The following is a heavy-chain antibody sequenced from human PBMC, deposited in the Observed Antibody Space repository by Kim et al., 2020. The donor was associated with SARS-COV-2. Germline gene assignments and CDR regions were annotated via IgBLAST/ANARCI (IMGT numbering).Heavy chain of an antibody. CDR1: GFAFSSYY. D-gene: IGHD5-12*01. Sequence: GGSLRLSCATSGFAFSSYYMGWVRQAPGKGLELVSYISGAGTVYTNYAESVKGRFTVSRDNAKTSLYLQMNSLRVDDTAVYFCARASRLGGYDLPPVFDFWGRGTLVTVSA. J-gene: IGHJ4*02. V-gene: IGHV3-11*06. CDR2: ISGAGTVYT. CDR3: ARASRLGGYDLPPVFDF.